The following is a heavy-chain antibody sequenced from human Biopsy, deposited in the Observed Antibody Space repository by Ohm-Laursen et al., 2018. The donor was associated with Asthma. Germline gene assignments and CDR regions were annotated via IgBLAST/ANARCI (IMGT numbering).Heavy chain of an antibody. CDR2: ISPSGNRT. D-gene: IGHD1-26*01. CDR1: GFTFSAYT. CDR3: AKGVFVGAFRIDS. V-gene: IGHV3-23*05. J-gene: IGHJ4*02. Sequence: SLRLSCAAPGFTFSAYTLAWVRQTPGKGLVWVSAISPSGNRTNYEDSVKGRFTISRDNSKNTVYLRIASLRAEDTAVYYCAKGVFVGAFRIDSWGRGALVIVSS.